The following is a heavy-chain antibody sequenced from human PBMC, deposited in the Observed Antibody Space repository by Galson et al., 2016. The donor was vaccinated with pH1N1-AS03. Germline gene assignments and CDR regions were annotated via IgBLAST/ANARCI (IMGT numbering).Heavy chain of an antibody. CDR2: FIPIFGTT. V-gene: IGHV1-69*05. CDR3: ARNSDSLGAFDV. D-gene: IGHD1-7*01. CDR1: GGTFDNHP. J-gene: IGHJ3*01. Sequence: SVKVSCKASGGTFDNHPINWGRQAPGQGLEWMGGFIPIFGTTNYAPKYQGRVTFTTDDSTTTVYMELSNLRSEDTAVYYCARNSDSLGAFDVCGQGTLLSVSS.